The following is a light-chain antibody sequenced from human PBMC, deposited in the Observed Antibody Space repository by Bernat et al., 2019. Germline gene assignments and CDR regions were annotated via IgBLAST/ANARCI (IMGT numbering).Light chain of an antibody. J-gene: IGKJ5*01. Sequence: DVQMTQSPSSLSASVGDRVTITCRASQGINTYLAWFQRKPGKAPESLIYGASHLHSGVPSRFSGSGSGTDFTLTISSLQPEDFATYYCQQYNFYPLTFGQGTRLEIK. CDR2: GAS. CDR3: QQYNFYPLT. V-gene: IGKV1-16*01. CDR1: QGINTY.